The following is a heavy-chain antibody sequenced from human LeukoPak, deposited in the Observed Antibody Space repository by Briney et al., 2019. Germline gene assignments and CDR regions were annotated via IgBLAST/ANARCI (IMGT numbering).Heavy chain of an antibody. CDR3: ARDPLSSSTSWNWFDP. J-gene: IGHJ5*02. CDR2: ISAYNGNT. D-gene: IGHD2-2*01. V-gene: IGHV1-18*01. CDR1: GYTFTSYD. Sequence: ASVKVSCKASGYTFTSYDINWVRQATGQGLEWMGWISAYNGNTNYAQKLQGRVTMTTDTSTSTAYMELRSLRSDDTAVYYCARDPLSSSTSWNWFDPWGQGTLVTVSS.